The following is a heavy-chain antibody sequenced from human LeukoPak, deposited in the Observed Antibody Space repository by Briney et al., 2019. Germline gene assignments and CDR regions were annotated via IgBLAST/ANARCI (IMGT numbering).Heavy chain of an antibody. Sequence: GRSLRLSCATSGFTFSTYGIHWVRQAPGKGLEWVAAIWPDGSYKYYADTVKGRFTISRDNSKNTVYLQMNTLRDEDTAVYYCARAVGPFDYWGQGTLVTVSS. J-gene: IGHJ4*02. CDR1: GFTFSTYG. CDR3: ARAVGPFDY. V-gene: IGHV3-33*01. CDR2: IWPDGSYK. D-gene: IGHD3-16*01.